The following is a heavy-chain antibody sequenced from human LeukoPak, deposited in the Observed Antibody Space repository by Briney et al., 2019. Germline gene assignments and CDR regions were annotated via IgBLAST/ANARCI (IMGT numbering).Heavy chain of an antibody. J-gene: IGHJ4*02. CDR2: IYYSGST. CDR3: ARSGSGSYGPVDY. CDR1: GGSISSYY. D-gene: IGHD3-10*01. Sequence: SETLSLTCTVSGGSISSYYWSWIRQPPGKGLEWIGYIYYSGSTNYNPSLKSRVTISVDTSKNQFSLKLYSVTAADTAVYYCARSGSGSYGPVDYWGQGTLVTVSS. V-gene: IGHV4-59*01.